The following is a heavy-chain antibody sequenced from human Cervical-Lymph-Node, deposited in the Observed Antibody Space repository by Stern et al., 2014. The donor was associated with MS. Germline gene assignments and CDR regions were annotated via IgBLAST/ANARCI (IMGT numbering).Heavy chain of an antibody. D-gene: IGHD1-26*01. V-gene: IGHV3-74*02. Sequence: VQLVESGGGLVQPGGSLRLSCAASRFIFRNYWMHWVRQAPGTGLVWVSSINGDGSNTRYADFVKGRFTISRDNGRNTLYLQMNSLRDEDTAMYYCARRHLVGATDFDCWGQGTLVAVSS. CDR1: RFIFRNYW. J-gene: IGHJ4*02. CDR3: ARRHLVGATDFDC. CDR2: INGDGSNT.